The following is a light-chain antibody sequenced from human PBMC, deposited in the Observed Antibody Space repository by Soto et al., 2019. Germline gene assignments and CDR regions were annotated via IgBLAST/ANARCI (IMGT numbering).Light chain of an antibody. Sequence: DIQMTQSPSSLSASVGDRVTITCQASQDISNYLNWYQQKPGKAPKLLIYDASNLETGVPSSFSGSGSGTDFNFTITSLEPEDIETYYCQQKDNLPPPFCQGTKLESK. CDR1: QDISNY. J-gene: IGKJ2*01. CDR2: DAS. CDR3: QQKDNLPPP. V-gene: IGKV1-33*01.